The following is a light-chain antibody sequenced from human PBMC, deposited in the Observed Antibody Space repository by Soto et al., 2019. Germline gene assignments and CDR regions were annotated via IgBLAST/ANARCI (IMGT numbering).Light chain of an antibody. CDR3: QQYGSSQT. V-gene: IGKV3-20*01. Sequence: EIVLTQSTGTLSLSPGERSTLSCRASQSVSSSYLAWYQQKPGQAPRLLIYGASSRATGIPDRFSGSGSGTDFTLTISRLEPEDFAVYYCQQYGSSQTFAQGTKVDIK. CDR2: GAS. CDR1: QSVSSSY. J-gene: IGKJ1*01.